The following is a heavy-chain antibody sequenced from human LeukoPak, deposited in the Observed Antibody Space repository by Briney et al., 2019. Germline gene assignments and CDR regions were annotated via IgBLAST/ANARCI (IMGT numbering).Heavy chain of an antibody. CDR1: GFTFSSYA. V-gene: IGHV3-23*01. CDR2: IRGSGGGT. CDR3: AKAGIGVVGYFDY. Sequence: GGSLRLSCTASGFTFSSYAMSWVRQAPGKGLEWVSAIRGSGGGTYYADSVKGRFTISRDNSKNTLYLQMNSLRDEDTALYYCAKAGIGVVGYFDYWGQGTLVTVSS. D-gene: IGHD6-19*01. J-gene: IGHJ4*02.